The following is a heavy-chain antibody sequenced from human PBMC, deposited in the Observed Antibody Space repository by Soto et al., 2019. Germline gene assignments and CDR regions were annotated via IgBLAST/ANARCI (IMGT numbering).Heavy chain of an antibody. D-gene: IGHD3-10*01. CDR1: GYTFTSYA. V-gene: IGHV1-3*01. CDR3: AREHVLLWFGEPQNHAFDI. Sequence: ASVKVSCKASGYTFTSYAMHWVRQAPGQRLEWMGWINAGNGNTKYSQKFQGRVTITRDTSASTAYMELSSLRSEDTAVYYCAREHVLLWFGEPQNHAFDIWGQGTMVTVSS. J-gene: IGHJ3*02. CDR2: INAGNGNT.